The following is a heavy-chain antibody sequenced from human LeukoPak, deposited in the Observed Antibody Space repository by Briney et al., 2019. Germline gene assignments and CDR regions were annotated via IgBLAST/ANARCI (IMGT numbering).Heavy chain of an antibody. CDR1: GGSISSYY. J-gene: IGHJ4*02. CDR2: IYYSGST. D-gene: IGHD5-18*01. CDR3: ARSGYSEDY. Sequence: SETLSLTCTVSGGSISSYYWSWIRQPPGKGLEWIGYIYYSGSTSYNPSLKSRVTISVDTSKNQFSLKLSSVTAADTAVYYCARSGYSEDYWGQGTLVTVSS. V-gene: IGHV4-59*01.